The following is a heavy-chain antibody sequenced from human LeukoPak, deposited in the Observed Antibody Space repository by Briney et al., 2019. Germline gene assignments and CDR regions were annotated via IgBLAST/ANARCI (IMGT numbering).Heavy chain of an antibody. D-gene: IGHD6-13*01. CDR1: GFTFSSYE. V-gene: IGHV3-48*03. CDR2: ISSSGSTI. J-gene: IGHJ4*02. Sequence: PGGSLRLSCAASGFTFSSYEMNWVRQAPGKWLEWVSYISSSGSTIYYADSVKGRFTISRDNAKNSLYLQMNSLRAEDTAVYYCAKLDSSSWYTLPAYWGQGTLVTVSS. CDR3: AKLDSSSWYTLPAY.